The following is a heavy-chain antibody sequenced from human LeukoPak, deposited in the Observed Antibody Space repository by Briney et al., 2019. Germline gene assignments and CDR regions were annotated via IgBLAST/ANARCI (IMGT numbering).Heavy chain of an antibody. CDR1: GGSISSSLYH. CDR3: ARAPAYFSNWFDP. D-gene: IGHD2/OR15-2a*01. V-gene: IGHV4-39*07. J-gene: IGHJ5*02. CDR2: IYYTGTT. Sequence: SETLSLTCTVSGGSISSSLYHWGWIRQSPGKNLEWLGSIYYTGTTHYNPSLKSRVTISVDTSKNQFSLKLSSVTAADTAVYYCARAPAYFSNWFDPWGQGTLVTVSS.